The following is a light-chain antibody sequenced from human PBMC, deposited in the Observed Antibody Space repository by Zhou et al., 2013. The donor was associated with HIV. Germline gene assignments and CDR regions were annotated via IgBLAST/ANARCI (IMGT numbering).Light chain of an antibody. J-gene: IGKJ4*01. CDR3: QRYNSAPLT. CDR1: QAIGHY. CDR2: GAS. Sequence: DIQMAQSPSSLSASVGDRVTITCRASQAIGHYLAWYQQMPGKVPKLLIYGASTLQSGVPSRFSGSGSGIRFTLTINNLQPEDAATYYCQRYNSAPLTFGGGPKWRSN. V-gene: IGKV1-27*01.